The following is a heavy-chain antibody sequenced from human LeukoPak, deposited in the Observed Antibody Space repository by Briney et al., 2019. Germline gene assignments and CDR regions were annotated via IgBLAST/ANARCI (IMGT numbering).Heavy chain of an antibody. D-gene: IGHD4-17*01. J-gene: IGHJ3*02. V-gene: IGHV3-11*06. CDR3: AKEQLPDYDDAFDI. CDR1: GFTFSDYY. Sequence: PGGSLRLSCEASGFTFSDYYMSWIRQAPGKGLEWVSSISSSSSYIYYADSVKGRFTISRDNAKNSLYLQMNSLRAEDTAVYYCAKEQLPDYDDAFDIWGQGTMATVSS. CDR2: ISSSSSYI.